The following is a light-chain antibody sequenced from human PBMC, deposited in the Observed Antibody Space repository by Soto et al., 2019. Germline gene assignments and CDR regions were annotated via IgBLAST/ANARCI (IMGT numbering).Light chain of an antibody. V-gene: IGKV3-20*01. CDR2: AAS. CDR1: QSLTNNY. J-gene: IGKJ4*01. CDR3: QQYGSSLPVT. Sequence: EIVLTQSPVTLFLSPGERATLSCRASQSLTNNYLAWYQQKPGQAPRLLIYAASSRATGIPDRFSGSGSETDFTPTISRLEPEDFAVYYCQQYGSSLPVTFGGGTKVDIK.